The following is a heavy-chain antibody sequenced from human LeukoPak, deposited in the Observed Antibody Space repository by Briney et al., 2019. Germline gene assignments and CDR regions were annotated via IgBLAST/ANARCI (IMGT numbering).Heavy chain of an antibody. CDR2: IYYSGST. CDR1: GGSISSYH. CDR3: ASLRVPGYFDY. V-gene: IGHV4-59*12. J-gene: IGHJ4*03. Sequence: PSETLSLACTVSGGSISSYHWSWIRQPPGKGLEWIGYIYYSGSTKYNPSLKSRVTISVDTSKNQFSLRLSSVTAADTAVFYCASLRVPGYFDYWGPGNLVTVSS. D-gene: IGHD3-16*01.